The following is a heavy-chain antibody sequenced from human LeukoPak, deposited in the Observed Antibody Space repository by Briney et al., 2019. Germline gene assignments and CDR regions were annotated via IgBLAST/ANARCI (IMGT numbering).Heavy chain of an antibody. D-gene: IGHD3-10*01. CDR1: GGSFSGYY. CDR3: ARSSDDAFDI. CDR2: INHSGST. V-gene: IGHV4-34*01. Sequence: SETLSLTCAVYGGSFSGYYWSWIRQPPGKGLEWIGEINHSGSTNYNPSLKSRVTISVDTSKNQFSLKVSSVTAADKAVYYCARSSDDAFDIWGQGTMVTVSS. J-gene: IGHJ3*02.